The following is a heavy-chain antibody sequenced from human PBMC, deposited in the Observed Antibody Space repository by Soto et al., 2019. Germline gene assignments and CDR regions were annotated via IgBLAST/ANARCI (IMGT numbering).Heavy chain of an antibody. D-gene: IGHD2-2*02. CDR2: ISGSGGST. CDR1: GFTFSSYA. Sequence: PGGSLRLSCAASGFTFSSYAMSWVRQAPGKGLEWVSAISGSGGSTYYADSVKGRFTISRDNSKNTLYLQMNSLRAEDTAVYYCAKGRSYCSSTSCYSLRQQWYMDVWGKGTTVTVSS. V-gene: IGHV3-23*01. J-gene: IGHJ6*03. CDR3: AKGRSYCSSTSCYSLRQQWYMDV.